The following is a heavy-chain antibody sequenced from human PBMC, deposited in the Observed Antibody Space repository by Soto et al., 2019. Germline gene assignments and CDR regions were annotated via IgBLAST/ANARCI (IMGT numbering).Heavy chain of an antibody. CDR2: ISAYNGNT. D-gene: IGHD6-6*01. Sequence: AFVKFSLKTAGSTFSRYGSIWVRQDPGPGLEWMGWISAYNGNTNYAQKLQGRVTMTTDTSTSTAYMELRSLRSDDTAVYYCARGVVPRGSYYYGLDVCGQAHTVTVS. V-gene: IGHV1-18*01. CDR1: GSTFSRYG. CDR3: ARGVVPRGSYYYGLDV. J-gene: IGHJ6*02.